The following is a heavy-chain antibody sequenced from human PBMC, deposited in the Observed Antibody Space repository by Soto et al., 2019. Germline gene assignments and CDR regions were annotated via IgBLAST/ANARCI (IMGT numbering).Heavy chain of an antibody. CDR2: INHRGSS. J-gene: IGHJ4*02. D-gene: IGHD6-19*01. CDR1: GCRISDSW. Sequence: PGESLRLSYAASGCRISDSWMTWVRQPPGKGLEWIAEINHRGSSNRNPALESRITISVDTSKNQFSLELNSVTAADTAVYYCARAGFSNGFYGTFDYWGQGT. V-gene: IGHV4-34*01. CDR3: ARAGFSNGFYGTFDY.